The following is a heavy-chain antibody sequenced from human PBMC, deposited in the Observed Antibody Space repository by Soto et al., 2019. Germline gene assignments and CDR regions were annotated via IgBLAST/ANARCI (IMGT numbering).Heavy chain of an antibody. CDR2: IDPGIGNP. CDR3: TRDLKGGNPFDY. D-gene: IGHD2-2*01. J-gene: IGHJ4*02. V-gene: IGHV1-3*01. CDR1: GYTLTNYA. Sequence: QVQLVQSGAEVKKPGASVRIACKASGYTLTNYAIHWVRQAAGESLEWLAWIDPGIGNPTDSQKFRDRITLTXDFSASTFYXDXXXXXXXXXAVYFFTRDLKGGNPFDYWCQGTLVTVS.